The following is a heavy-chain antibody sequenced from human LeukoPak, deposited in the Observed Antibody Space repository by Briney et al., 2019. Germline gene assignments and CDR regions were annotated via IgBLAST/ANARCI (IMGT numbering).Heavy chain of an antibody. CDR3: AKDKLLGLVTPLFDY. V-gene: IGHV3-23*01. Sequence: GGSLRLSCAASGFTFSHYAMTWVRQPPGKGLEWVSAISGSGGSTYYADSVKGRFTISRDNSKNTLYLQMNSLRAEDTAVYYCAKDKLLGLVTPLFDYWGQGTLVTVSS. J-gene: IGHJ4*02. D-gene: IGHD2-21*01. CDR2: ISGSGGST. CDR1: GFTFSHYA.